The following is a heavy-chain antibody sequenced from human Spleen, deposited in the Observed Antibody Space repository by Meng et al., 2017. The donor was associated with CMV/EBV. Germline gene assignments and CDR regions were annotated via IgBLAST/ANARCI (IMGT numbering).Heavy chain of an antibody. CDR2: IKEDGSER. J-gene: IGHJ6*01. CDR1: GFPFGSYW. Sequence: GESLKISCAAFGFPFGSYWVTWVRQAPGKGLQWVANIKEDGSERNYLDSVKDRFTISRDNANNLLYLEMNSLRVEDTALYYCARSTNYDLWSGYPGGLDVWGQGTTVTVSS. D-gene: IGHD3-3*01. V-gene: IGHV3-7*01. CDR3: ARSTNYDLWSGYPGGLDV.